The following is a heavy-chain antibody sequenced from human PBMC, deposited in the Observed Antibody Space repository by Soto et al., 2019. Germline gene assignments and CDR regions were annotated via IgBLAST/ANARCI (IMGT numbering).Heavy chain of an antibody. CDR3: ARQDSGVGSSNFDY. CDR1: GGTFSSYA. J-gene: IGHJ4*02. CDR2: IIPIFGTA. V-gene: IGHV1-69*13. Sequence: GGSVKVSCKASGGTFSSYAISWVRQAPGQGLEWMGGIIPIFGTANYAQKFQGRVTITADESTSTAYMELSSLRSEDTAVYYCARQDSGVGSSNFDYWGQGTMVTVSS. D-gene: IGHD3-10*01.